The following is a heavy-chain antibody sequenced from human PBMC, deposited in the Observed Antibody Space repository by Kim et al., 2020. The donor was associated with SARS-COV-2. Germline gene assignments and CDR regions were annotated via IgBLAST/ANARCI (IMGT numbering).Heavy chain of an antibody. Sequence: GESLKLSCEAPGYTFPSYCMNWVRQIPGKGLEWVAFICTSSSAISYGPSFKGRFTISTDNATTTAYLQLSSLRDSDTAVYYCAREPQRLGYFVGFYVWG. V-gene: IGHV5-51*01. CDR3: AREPQRLGYFVGFYV. D-gene: IGHD3-22*01. CDR1: GYTFPSYC. J-gene: IGHJ6*03. CDR2: ICTSSSAI.